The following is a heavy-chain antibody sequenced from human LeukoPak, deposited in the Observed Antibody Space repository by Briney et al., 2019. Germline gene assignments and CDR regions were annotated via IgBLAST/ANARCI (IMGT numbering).Heavy chain of an antibody. CDR1: GFTFSTYA. CDR3: ATFYGSGKGGAFDI. CDR2: IIGSGRDT. V-gene: IGHV3-23*01. D-gene: IGHD3-10*01. J-gene: IGHJ3*02. Sequence: PGGSLRLSCTASGFTFSTYAMNWVRQAPGKRLEWVSSIIGSGRDTYYADSVKGRFTISRDNSKNTLSLQMNSLRAEDTAVYYCATFYGSGKGGAFDIWGQGTMVTVSS.